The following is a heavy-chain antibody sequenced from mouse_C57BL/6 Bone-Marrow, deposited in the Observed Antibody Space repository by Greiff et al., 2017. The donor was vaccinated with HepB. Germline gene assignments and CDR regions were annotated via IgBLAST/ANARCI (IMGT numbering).Heavy chain of an antibody. CDR1: GFTFSDYY. D-gene: IGHD1-1*01. CDR3: ARGGSSYPSYAMDY. Sequence: EVQLVESEGGLVQPGSSMKLSCTASGFTFSDYYMAWVRQVPEKGLEWVANINYDGSSTYYLDSLKSRFIISRDNAKNILYLQMSSLKSEDTATYYCARGGSSYPSYAMDYGGQGTSVTVSS. V-gene: IGHV5-16*01. J-gene: IGHJ4*01. CDR2: INYDGSST.